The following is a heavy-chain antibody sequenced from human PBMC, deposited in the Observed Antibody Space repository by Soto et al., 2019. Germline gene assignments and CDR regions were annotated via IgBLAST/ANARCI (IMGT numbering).Heavy chain of an antibody. CDR2: IYPGDSGA. Sequence: LGESLKISCKGAGYSFTDYWIGWVRQMPGKGREWMGIIYPGDSGARYSPSFQGQVSISADKSVNTAYLQWGSLKASDTAMYYCARQTTGWFGMDVWGQGTTVTVSS. J-gene: IGHJ6*02. V-gene: IGHV5-51*01. CDR3: ARQTTGWFGMDV. D-gene: IGHD6-19*01. CDR1: GYSFTDYW.